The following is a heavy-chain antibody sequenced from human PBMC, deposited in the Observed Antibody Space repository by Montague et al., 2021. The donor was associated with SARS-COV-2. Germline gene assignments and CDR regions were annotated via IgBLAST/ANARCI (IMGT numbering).Heavy chain of an antibody. D-gene: IGHD3-3*01. CDR3: ARGTKPYYVLWL. Sequence: SETLSLTCSVGGSFAGSSYNRLRQTPGKGLEWIGEIYYSGATDYNPSLKGRVTISADTSKNEFSLELRSVSAADMAIYYCARGTKPYYVLWLWGQGTLVTVSS. J-gene: IGHJ4*02. CDR1: GGSFAGSS. V-gene: IGHV4-34*01. CDR2: IYYSGAT.